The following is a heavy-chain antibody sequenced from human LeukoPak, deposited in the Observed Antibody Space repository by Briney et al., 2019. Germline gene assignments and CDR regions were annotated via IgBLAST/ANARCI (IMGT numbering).Heavy chain of an antibody. D-gene: IGHD4-17*01. CDR3: AKDPDDYGDYGD. Sequence: GGSLRLSCAASGFTFSSYAMSWVRQAPGKGLEWVSAISGSGGSTYYADSVKGRFTISRDNSKNTLYLQMNSLRAEDTAVYHCAKDPDDYGDYGDWGQGTLVTVSS. CDR2: ISGSGGST. J-gene: IGHJ4*02. V-gene: IGHV3-23*01. CDR1: GFTFSSYA.